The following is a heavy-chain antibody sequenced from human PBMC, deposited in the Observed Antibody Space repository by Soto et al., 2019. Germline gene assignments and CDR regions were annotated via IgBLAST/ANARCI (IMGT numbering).Heavy chain of an antibody. CDR2: IYYSGST. V-gene: IGHV4-39*01. Sequence: SETLSLTCTVSGGSISSSSYYWGWIRQPPGKGLEWIGSIYYSGSTYYNPSLKSRVTISVDTSKNQFSLKLSSVTAADTAVYYCARQFGITGTGPYFDYWGQGTLVTVSS. J-gene: IGHJ4*02. CDR1: GGSISSSSYY. CDR3: ARQFGITGTGPYFDY. D-gene: IGHD1-20*01.